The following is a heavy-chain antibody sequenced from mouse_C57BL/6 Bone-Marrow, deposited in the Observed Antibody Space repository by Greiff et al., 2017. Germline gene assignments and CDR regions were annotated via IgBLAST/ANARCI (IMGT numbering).Heavy chain of an antibody. CDR3: TRIAY. J-gene: IGHJ3*01. V-gene: IGHV14-4*01. CDR1: GFNIKDDY. Sequence: VQLKESGAELVRPGASVKLSCTASGFNIKDDYMHWVKQRPEQGLEWIGWIDPENGDTEYASKFQGKATITVATSSNTAYLQLSSLTSEDTAGYYCTRIAYWGQGTLVTVSA. CDR2: IDPENGDT.